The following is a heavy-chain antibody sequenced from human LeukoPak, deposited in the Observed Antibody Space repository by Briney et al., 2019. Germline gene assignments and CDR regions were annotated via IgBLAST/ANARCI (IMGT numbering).Heavy chain of an antibody. J-gene: IGHJ5*02. V-gene: IGHV3-30-3*02. CDR3: AKRDWRSIAVAANWFDP. CDR1: GFTFSSYA. Sequence: PGGSLRLSCAASGFTFSSYAMHWVRQAPGKGLEWVAVISYDGSNKYYADSVKGRFTISRDNSKNTLYLQMNSLRAEDTAVYYCAKRDWRSIAVAANWFDPWGQGTLVTVSS. D-gene: IGHD6-19*01. CDR2: ISYDGSNK.